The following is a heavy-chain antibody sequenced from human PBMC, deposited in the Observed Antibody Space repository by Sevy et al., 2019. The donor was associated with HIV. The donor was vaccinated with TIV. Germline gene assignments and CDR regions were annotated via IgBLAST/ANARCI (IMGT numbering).Heavy chain of an antibody. CDR3: ARSRVITGTFDY. D-gene: IGHD1-20*01. CDR1: GGSISGYY. J-gene: IGHJ4*02. Sequence: SETLSLTCTVSGGSISGYYWSWIRHPLGKGLEWIGYISYSGSTNYNPSLKSRVTISVDTSKNEFSLKLSSVTAADTAVYYCARSRVITGTFDYWGQGTLVTVSS. V-gene: IGHV4-59*01. CDR2: ISYSGST.